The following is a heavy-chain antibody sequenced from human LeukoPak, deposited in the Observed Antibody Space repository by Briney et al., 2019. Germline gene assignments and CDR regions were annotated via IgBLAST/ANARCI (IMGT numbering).Heavy chain of an antibody. CDR3: ARIRSYCGGDCEDYYYGMDV. Sequence: VASVKVSSKASGGTFSSYTISWVRQAPRPGREWMGRIIRILGIANYAQKFQGRVTITADKSTSTAYMELSSLRSEDTAVYYCARIRSYCGGDCEDYYYGMDVWGQGTTVTVSS. D-gene: IGHD2-21*02. J-gene: IGHJ6*02. CDR2: IIRILGIA. V-gene: IGHV1-69*02. CDR1: GGTFSSYT.